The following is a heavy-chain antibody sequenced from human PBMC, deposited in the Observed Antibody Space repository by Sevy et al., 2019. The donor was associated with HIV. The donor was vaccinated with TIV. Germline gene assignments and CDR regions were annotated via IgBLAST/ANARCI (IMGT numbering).Heavy chain of an antibody. V-gene: IGHV3-30-3*01. CDR1: GFTFSSYA. CDR2: ISYDGSNK. J-gene: IGHJ4*02. D-gene: IGHD5-18*01. Sequence: GGSLRLSCAASGFTFSSYAMHWVRQAPGKGLEWVAVISYDGSNKYYADSVKGRFTISRGNSKNTLYLQMNSLRAEDTAVYYCARMVQLWPEVGFDYSGQGTMVTVSS. CDR3: ARMVQLWPEVGFDY.